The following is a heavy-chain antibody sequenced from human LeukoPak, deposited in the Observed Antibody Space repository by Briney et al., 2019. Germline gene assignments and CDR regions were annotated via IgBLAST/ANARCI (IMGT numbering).Heavy chain of an antibody. CDR1: GFIFSNYG. V-gene: IGHV3-30*03. J-gene: IGHJ4*02. Sequence: PGGSLRLSCAASGFIFSNYGMSWVRQAPGKGLEWVAVIPYDGNNEHYADSVKGRFIISRDNSKNTLYLQMNTLRHEDTAVYYCARDRRGGRYELDSWGRGTLVTVSS. D-gene: IGHD1-26*01. CDR3: ARDRRGGRYELDS. CDR2: IPYDGNNE.